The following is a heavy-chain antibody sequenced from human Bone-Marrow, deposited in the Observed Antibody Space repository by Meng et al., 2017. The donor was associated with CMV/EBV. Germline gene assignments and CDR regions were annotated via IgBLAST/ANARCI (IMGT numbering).Heavy chain of an antibody. Sequence: GESLKISCAASGFTFSSYSMNWVRQAPGKGLEWVSSISSSSSYIYYADSVKGRFTISRDNAKNSLYLQMNSLRAEDTAVYYCARRMAAAGTGYWGQGTLVTVSS. J-gene: IGHJ4*02. V-gene: IGHV3-21*01. CDR1: GFTFSSYS. D-gene: IGHD6-13*01. CDR3: ARRMAAAGTGY. CDR2: ISSSSSYI.